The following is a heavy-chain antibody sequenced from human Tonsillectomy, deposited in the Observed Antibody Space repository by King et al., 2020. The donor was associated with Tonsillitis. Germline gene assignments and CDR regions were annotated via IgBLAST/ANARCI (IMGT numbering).Heavy chain of an antibody. Sequence: VQLVESGGGLFQPGGSLRLSCVASGFTFSNYWMTWVRQAPGKGLAWVANIKQDGIEKYYVDSVKGRFTISRDNAKNSLYLQMNSQRAEDTAVYYCARARGSYSLDYWGQGTLVTVSS. D-gene: IGHD1-26*01. CDR1: GFTFSNYW. CDR2: IKQDGIEK. J-gene: IGHJ4*02. CDR3: ARARGSYSLDY. V-gene: IGHV3-7*01.